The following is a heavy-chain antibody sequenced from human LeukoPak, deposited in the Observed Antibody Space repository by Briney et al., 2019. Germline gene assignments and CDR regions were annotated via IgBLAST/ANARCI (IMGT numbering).Heavy chain of an antibody. D-gene: IGHD2-2*01. CDR2: IYYSGST. V-gene: IGHV4-30-4*01. CDR1: GGSISSGDYS. J-gene: IGHJ5*02. CDR3: ARAGVVPAASWFDP. Sequence: SETLSLTCTVSGGSISSGDYSWSWIRQPPGKGLEWIGYIYYSGSTYYNPSLKSRVTISVDTSKNQFSLKLSSVTAADTAVYYCARAGVVPAASWFDPWGQGTLVTVSS.